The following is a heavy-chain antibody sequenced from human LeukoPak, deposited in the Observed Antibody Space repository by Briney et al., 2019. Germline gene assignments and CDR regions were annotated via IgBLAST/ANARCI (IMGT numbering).Heavy chain of an antibody. CDR3: AREHSSSWYPIYYYYGMDV. CDR1: GGSFSGYY. V-gene: IGHV4-34*01. J-gene: IGHJ6*04. CDR2: INHSGST. Sequence: SETLSLTCAVYGGSFSGYYWSWIRQPPGKGLEWLGEINHSGSTNYNPSLKSRVTISVDTSKNQFSLKLSSVTAADTAVYYCAREHSSSWYPIYYYYGMDVWGKGTTVTVSS. D-gene: IGHD6-13*01.